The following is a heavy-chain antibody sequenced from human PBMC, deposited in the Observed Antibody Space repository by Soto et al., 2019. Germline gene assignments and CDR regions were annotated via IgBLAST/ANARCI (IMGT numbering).Heavy chain of an antibody. Sequence: SETLSLTCAVSGASISSSNWWSWVRQPPGKGLEWIGEIYHSGSTNYNPSLRSRVTISVDKSRNQFSLKLSSVTAADTAVYYCARRWGEGRVDYWGQGILVTVPQ. CDR1: GASISSSNW. D-gene: IGHD3-10*01. CDR2: IYHSGST. CDR3: ARRWGEGRVDY. V-gene: IGHV4-4*02. J-gene: IGHJ4*02.